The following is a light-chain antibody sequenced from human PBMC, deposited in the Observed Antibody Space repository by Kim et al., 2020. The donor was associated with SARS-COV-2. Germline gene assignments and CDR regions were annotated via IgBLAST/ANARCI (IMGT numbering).Light chain of an antibody. Sequence: LSTGDRAPPACRGSRAVSTGYLAWYQQRPGQSPRLLMYGASNRATGIADRFRGSGSGTDFTLTISRLEPEDFAVYYCQQYGSPLTFGGGTKVDIK. CDR3: QQYGSPLT. V-gene: IGKV3-20*01. J-gene: IGKJ4*01. CDR2: GAS. CDR1: RAVSTGY.